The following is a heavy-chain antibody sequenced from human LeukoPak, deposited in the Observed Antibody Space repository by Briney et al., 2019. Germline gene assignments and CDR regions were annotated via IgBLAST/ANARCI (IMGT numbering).Heavy chain of an antibody. CDR1: GFTFSSYG. CDR2: ISGSGGST. J-gene: IGHJ6*04. V-gene: IGHV3-23*01. Sequence: GGSLRLSCTASGFTFSSYGMSWVRQAPGQGLEWVSAISGSGGSTYYADSVKGRFTISRDNSKNTLYLQMNSLRAEDTAVYYCAELGITMIGGVWGKGTTVTISS. CDR3: AELGITMIGGV. D-gene: IGHD3-10*02.